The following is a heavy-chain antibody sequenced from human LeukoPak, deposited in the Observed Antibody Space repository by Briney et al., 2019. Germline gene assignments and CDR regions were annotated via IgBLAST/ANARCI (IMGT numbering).Heavy chain of an antibody. CDR3: AREWEAYCGGDCYSRFDP. J-gene: IGHJ5*02. CDR2: ISYDGSNK. Sequence: GGSLRLSCAASGFTFSSYAMHWVRQAPGKGLEWVAVISYDGSNKYYADSVKGRFTISRDNPKNTLYLQMNSLRAEDTAVYYCAREWEAYCGGDCYSRFDPWGQGTLVTVSS. V-gene: IGHV3-30*01. CDR1: GFTFSSYA. D-gene: IGHD2-21*02.